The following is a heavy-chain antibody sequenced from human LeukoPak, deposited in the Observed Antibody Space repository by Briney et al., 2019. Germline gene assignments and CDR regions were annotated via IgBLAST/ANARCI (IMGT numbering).Heavy chain of an antibody. D-gene: IGHD3-22*01. J-gene: IGHJ4*02. V-gene: IGHV1-69*13. CDR2: IIPIFGTA. CDR1: GGTFSSYA. Sequence: PLASVKVSYKASGGTFSSYAISWVRQAPGQGLEWMGGIIPIFGTANYAQKFQGRVTITADESTSTAYMELSSLRSEDTAVYYCARVRYYYDSSGPPDYWGQGTLVTVSS. CDR3: ARVRYYYDSSGPPDY.